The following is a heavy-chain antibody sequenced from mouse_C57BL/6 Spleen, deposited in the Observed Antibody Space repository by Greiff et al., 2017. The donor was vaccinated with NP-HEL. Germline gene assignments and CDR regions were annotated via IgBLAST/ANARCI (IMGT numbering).Heavy chain of an antibody. Sequence: EVQLQQSGPVLVKPGASVKMSCTASGYTFTDYYMNWVKQSHGKSLEWIGVINPYNGGTSYNQKFKGKATLTVDKSSSTAYMELNILTSEDSAVYYCASLISDCYYFAYWGQGTLVTVSA. CDR2: INPYNGGT. V-gene: IGHV1-19*01. D-gene: IGHD2-3*01. CDR1: GYTFTDYY. J-gene: IGHJ3*01. CDR3: ASLISDCYYFAY.